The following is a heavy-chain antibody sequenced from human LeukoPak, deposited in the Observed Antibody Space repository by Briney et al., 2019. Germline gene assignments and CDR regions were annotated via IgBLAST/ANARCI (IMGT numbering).Heavy chain of an antibody. V-gene: IGHV4-39*01. J-gene: IGHJ4*02. CDR1: GGSVSSSSYY. CDR2: IYYSGST. CDR3: ARVAIAVAGIPFDY. Sequence: SETLSLTCTVSGGSVSSSSYYWGWIRQPPGKGLEWLGSIYYSGSTYYNPSLRSRVTISVDTSKNQFFLKLSSVTAADTAVYYCARVAIAVAGIPFDYWGQGTLVTVSS. D-gene: IGHD6-19*01.